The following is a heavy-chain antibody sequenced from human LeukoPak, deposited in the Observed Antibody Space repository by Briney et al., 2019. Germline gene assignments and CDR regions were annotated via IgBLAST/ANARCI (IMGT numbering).Heavy chain of an antibody. CDR2: INPSGGST. CDR1: GYIFTNYY. V-gene: IGHV1-46*01. CDR3: ARDHGSAYYRAPSH. D-gene: IGHD3-10*01. J-gene: IGHJ4*02. Sequence: ASVKVSCKASGYIFTNYYMHWVRQAPGQGLEWMGTINPSGGSTTYAQKFQGRVTMTRDTSTSTVYMELSSLSSEDPAVYYCARDHGSAYYRAPSHWGQGTLVTVSS.